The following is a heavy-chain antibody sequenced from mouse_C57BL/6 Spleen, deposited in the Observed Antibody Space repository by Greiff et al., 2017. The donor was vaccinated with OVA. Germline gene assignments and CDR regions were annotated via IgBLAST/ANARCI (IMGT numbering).Heavy chain of an antibody. V-gene: IGHV3-6*01. CDR1: GYSITSGYY. J-gene: IGHJ4*01. CDR3: ARIYYDYDGAMDY. CDR2: ISYDGSN. Sequence: EVKLMESGPGLVKPSQSLSLTCSVTGYSITSGYYWNWIRQFPGNKLEWMGYISYDGSNNYNPSLKNRISITRDTSKNQFFLKLNSVTTEDTATYYCARIYYDYDGAMDYWGQGTSVTVSS. D-gene: IGHD2-4*01.